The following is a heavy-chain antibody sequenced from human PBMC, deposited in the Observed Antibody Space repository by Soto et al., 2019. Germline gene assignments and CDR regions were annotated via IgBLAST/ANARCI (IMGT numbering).Heavy chain of an antibody. Sequence: KSSETLSLTCVVYGGSFRDYYWTWIRQPPGKGLQWIGEVIHGGSTNYNPSLRSRVTISVDTSNNQFSLNLTSVTAADTAVYYCARAPKEYYSDPSAYDYWGQGTLVTVSS. V-gene: IGHV4-34*12. CDR3: ARAPKEYYSDPSAYDY. J-gene: IGHJ4*02. D-gene: IGHD3-22*01. CDR2: VIHGGST. CDR1: GGSFRDYY.